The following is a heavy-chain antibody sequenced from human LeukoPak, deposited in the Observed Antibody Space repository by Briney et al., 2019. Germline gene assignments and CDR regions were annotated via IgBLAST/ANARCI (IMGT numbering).Heavy chain of an antibody. CDR3: AKVESSWTYYYYGMDV. CDR1: GFTFSSYA. J-gene: IGHJ6*02. D-gene: IGHD6-13*01. V-gene: IGHV3-23*01. Sequence: GGSLRLSCAASGFTFSSYAMSWVRQAPGKGLKWVSAISGSGGSTYYADSVKGRFTISRDNSKNTLYLQMNSLRAEDTAVYYCAKVESSWTYYYYGMDVWGQGTTVTVSS. CDR2: ISGSGGST.